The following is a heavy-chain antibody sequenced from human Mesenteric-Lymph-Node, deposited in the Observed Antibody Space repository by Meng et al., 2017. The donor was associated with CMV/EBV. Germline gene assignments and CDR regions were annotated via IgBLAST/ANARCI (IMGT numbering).Heavy chain of an antibody. CDR1: GFTVSSNF. V-gene: IGHV3-53*01. D-gene: IGHD6-6*01. CDR3: ARWYNSSSGFDY. J-gene: IGHJ4*02. CDR2: IYRDGNT. Sequence: GESLKISCAASGFTVSSNFMSWVRQAPGKGLEWVSVIYRDGNTYYADSVKGRFTISRDNSKNTLYLQMNSLRAEDTAVYYCARWYNSSSGFDYWGQGTLVTVSS.